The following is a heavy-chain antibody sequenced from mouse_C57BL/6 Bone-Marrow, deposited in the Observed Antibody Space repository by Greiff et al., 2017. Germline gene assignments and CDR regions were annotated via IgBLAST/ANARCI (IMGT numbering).Heavy chain of an antibody. V-gene: IGHV1-50*01. J-gene: IGHJ2*01. CDR3: ASGNYDYDY. CDR2: IDPSDSYT. Sequence: VQLQQSGAELVKPGASVKLSCKASGYTFTSYWMQWVKQRPGQGLEWIGEIDPSDSYTNYNQKFKGKATLTVDTSSSTAYMQLSSLTSEDSAVYYCASGNYDYDYWGQGTTLTVSS. CDR1: GYTFTSYW. D-gene: IGHD2-4*01.